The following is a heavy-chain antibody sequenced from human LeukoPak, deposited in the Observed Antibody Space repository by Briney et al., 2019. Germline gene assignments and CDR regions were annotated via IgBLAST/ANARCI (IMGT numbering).Heavy chain of an antibody. CDR2: IYYSGST. CDR3: ARLGVAAGLDY. J-gene: IGHJ4*02. D-gene: IGHD2-15*01. Sequence: SETLSLTRAVSGGSISSSSYYWGWIRQPPGKGLEWIGSIYYSGSTYYNPSLKSRVTISVDTSKNQFSLKLSSVTAADTAVYYCARLGVAAGLDYWGQGTLVTVSS. CDR1: GGSISSSSYY. V-gene: IGHV4-39*01.